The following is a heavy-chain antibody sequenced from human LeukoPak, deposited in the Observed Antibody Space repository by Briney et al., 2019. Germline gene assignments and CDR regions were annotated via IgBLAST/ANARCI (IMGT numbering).Heavy chain of an antibody. D-gene: IGHD6-6*01. Sequence: GASVKVSCKASGYTFTSYYMHWVRQAPGQGLEWMGGIIPIFGTANYAQKFQGRVTITTDESTSTAYMELSSLRSEDTAVYYCARVSDGGGYSSSSGSPLYYMDVWGKGTTVTASS. CDR1: GYTFTSYY. V-gene: IGHV1-69*05. CDR2: IIPIFGTA. CDR3: ARVSDGGGYSSSSGSPLYYMDV. J-gene: IGHJ6*03.